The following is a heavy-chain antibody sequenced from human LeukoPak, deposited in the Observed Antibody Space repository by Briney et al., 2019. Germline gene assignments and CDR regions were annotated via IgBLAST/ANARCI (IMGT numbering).Heavy chain of an antibody. CDR2: TSGSGGST. D-gene: IGHD2-15*01. CDR1: GFTFSSYA. J-gene: IGHJ4*02. Sequence: GGYLRLYCAASGFTFSSYAMSWVRQAPGKGLEWVSGTSGSGGSTYYAGSVKGRVTISRDNSKNTLYLQMNSLIVEHTAVYYCAKNGGSQCYSHLDSWGQGTLVTVSS. CDR3: AKNGGSQCYSHLDS. V-gene: IGHV3-23*01.